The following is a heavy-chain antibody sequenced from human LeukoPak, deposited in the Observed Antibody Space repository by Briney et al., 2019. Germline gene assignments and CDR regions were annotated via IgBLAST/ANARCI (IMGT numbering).Heavy chain of an antibody. CDR1: GYSISSGYY. CDR2: IYHSGST. Sequence: SETLSLTCAVSGYSISSGYYWGWIRPPPGKGLEWIGSIYHSGSTYHNPSLKSRVTISVDTSKNQFSLKLSSVTAADTAVYYCARSSIAARRDFDYWGQGTLVTVSS. V-gene: IGHV4-38-2*01. D-gene: IGHD6-6*01. CDR3: ARSSIAARRDFDY. J-gene: IGHJ4*02.